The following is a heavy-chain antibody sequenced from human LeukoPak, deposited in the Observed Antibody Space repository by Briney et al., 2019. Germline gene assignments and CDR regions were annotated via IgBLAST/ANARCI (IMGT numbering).Heavy chain of an antibody. D-gene: IGHD5-18*01. CDR2: IYYSGST. CDR1: GGSISSYY. Sequence: SETLSLTCTVSGGSISSYYWSWIRQPPGKGLEWIGYIYYSGSTNYNPSLKSRVTISVDTSKNQFSLKLSSVTAADTAVYYCARDNRYSFDYWGQGTLVTVSS. V-gene: IGHV4-59*01. CDR3: ARDNRYSFDY. J-gene: IGHJ4*02.